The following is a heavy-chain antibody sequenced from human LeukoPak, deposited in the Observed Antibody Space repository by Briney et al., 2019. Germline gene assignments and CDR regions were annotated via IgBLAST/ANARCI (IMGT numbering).Heavy chain of an antibody. J-gene: IGHJ6*03. CDR2: IYPGDSDT. CDR3: ARQVVVPAAQSGYYYYTDV. Sequence: GESLKISCKGSGYSFTSYWIGWVRQMPGKGLEWMGIIYPGDSDTRYSPSFQGQVTISADKSISTAYLQWSSLKASDTVMYYCARQVVVPAAQSGYYYYTDVWGKGTTVTVSS. CDR1: GYSFTSYW. D-gene: IGHD2-2*01. V-gene: IGHV5-51*01.